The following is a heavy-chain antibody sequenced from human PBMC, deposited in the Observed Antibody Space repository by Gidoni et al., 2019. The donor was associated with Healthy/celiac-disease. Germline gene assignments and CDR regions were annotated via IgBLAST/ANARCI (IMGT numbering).Heavy chain of an antibody. J-gene: IGHJ4*02. D-gene: IGHD2-15*01. CDR3: ARASSPIVVVVAATTDFDY. CDR2: INPNSGGT. Sequence: QVQLVQSGAEVKKPGASVKVSCKASGYTFTGYYMHWVRQAPGQGLEWMGWINPNSGGTNYAQKFQGRVTMTSDPSISTAYMELSRLRSDDTAVYYCARASSPIVVVVAATTDFDYWGQGTLVTVSS. V-gene: IGHV1-2*02. CDR1: GYTFTGYY.